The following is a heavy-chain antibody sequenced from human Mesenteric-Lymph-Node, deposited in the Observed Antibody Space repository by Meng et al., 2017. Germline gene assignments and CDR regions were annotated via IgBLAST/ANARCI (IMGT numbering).Heavy chain of an antibody. CDR2: IIPIFGTA. CDR3: ASRGSLGYYDSSYKLDY. V-gene: IGHV1-69*05. D-gene: IGHD3-22*01. Sequence: SVKVSCKASGGTFSSYAISWVRQAPGQGLEWMGGIIPIFGTANYAQKFQGRVTITTDESTSTAYMELSSLRSEDTAVYYCASRGSLGYYDSSYKLDYWGQGTLVTASS. J-gene: IGHJ4*02. CDR1: GGTFSSYA.